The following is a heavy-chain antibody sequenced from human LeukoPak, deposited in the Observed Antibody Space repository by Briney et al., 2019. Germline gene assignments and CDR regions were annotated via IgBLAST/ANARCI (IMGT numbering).Heavy chain of an antibody. J-gene: IGHJ5*02. D-gene: IGHD2-2*01. CDR1: GGSISGYY. CDR3: ARLAVVPAVELYWFDP. V-gene: IGHV4-4*09. Sequence: SETLSLTCSVSGGSISGYYWTWVRQPPGQTLEWIGYIYSSGSTNYNPSLQSRVTISVDTSKNQFSLKLSSVTATDTAVYYCARLAVVPAVELYWFDPWGQGTLVTVSS. CDR2: IYSSGST.